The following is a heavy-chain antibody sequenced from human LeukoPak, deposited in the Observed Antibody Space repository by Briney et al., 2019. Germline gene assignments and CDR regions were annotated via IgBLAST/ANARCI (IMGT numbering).Heavy chain of an antibody. CDR2: ISDSGGST. D-gene: IGHD2-2*01. CDR1: GFTFSSYA. V-gene: IGHV3-23*01. J-gene: IGHJ6*02. Sequence: GGSLRLSCAASGFTFSSYAMSWVRQAPGKGLEWVSAISDSGGSTYYADSVKGRFTISRDNSKNTLYLQMNSLRAEDTAVYYCAKDRGIVVVPAAMGRYGMDVWGQGTTVTVSS. CDR3: AKDRGIVVVPAAMGRYGMDV.